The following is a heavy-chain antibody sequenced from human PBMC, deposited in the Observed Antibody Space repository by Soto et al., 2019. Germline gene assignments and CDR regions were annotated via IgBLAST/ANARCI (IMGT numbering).Heavy chain of an antibody. J-gene: IGHJ4*02. D-gene: IGHD3-3*01. CDR3: ARDSITIFGVVTYYFDY. CDR2: INPNSGGT. V-gene: IGHV1-2*04. Sequence: QVQLVQSGAEVKKPGASVKVSCKASGYTFTGYYMHWVRQAPGQGLEWMGWINPNSGGTNYAQKFQGWVTMTRDTSISTAYMEVSRLRSDDTAVYYCARDSITIFGVVTYYFDYWGQGTLVTVSS. CDR1: GYTFTGYY.